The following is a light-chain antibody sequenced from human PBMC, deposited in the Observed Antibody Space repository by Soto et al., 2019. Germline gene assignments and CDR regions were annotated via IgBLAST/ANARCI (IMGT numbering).Light chain of an antibody. CDR2: GTS. CDR3: PQYAISPWA. Sequence: TKAAATLSLSPGEGTTRSCRASQSVSSYLAWYQQKPGQAPRLLIYGTSSRATGIPDRFSGSGSGTDFTRTVSSLEPEDFAVYYSPQYAISPWAFAQGTKVDIK. CDR1: QSVSSY. J-gene: IGKJ1*01. V-gene: IGKV3-20*01.